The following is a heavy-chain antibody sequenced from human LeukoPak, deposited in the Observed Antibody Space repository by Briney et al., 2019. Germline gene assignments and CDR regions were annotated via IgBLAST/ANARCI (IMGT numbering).Heavy chain of an antibody. CDR3: AKDMGFELLYYFDY. Sequence: QAGGSLRLSCAASGFTFDVYAMHWVRQAPGKGLEWVSGISWNSGSIGYADSVKGRFTISRDNAKNSLYLQMNSLRAEDTALYYCAKDMGFELLYYFDYWGQGTLVTVSS. CDR2: ISWNSGSI. J-gene: IGHJ4*02. D-gene: IGHD3-10*01. CDR1: GFTFDVYA. V-gene: IGHV3-9*01.